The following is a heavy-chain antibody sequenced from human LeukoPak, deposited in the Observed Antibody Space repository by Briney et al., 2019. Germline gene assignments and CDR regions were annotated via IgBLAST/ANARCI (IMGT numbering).Heavy chain of an antibody. Sequence: PSETLSLTCAVYGGSFSGYYWSWIRQPPGKGLEWIGVINHSGSTNYNPSLKSRVTISVDTSKNQFSLKLSSVTAADTAVYYCARGTGQWLVLSLPSYYFDYWGQGTLVTVSS. J-gene: IGHJ4*02. CDR1: GGSFSGYY. CDR2: INHSGST. D-gene: IGHD6-19*01. CDR3: ARGTGQWLVLSLPSYYFDY. V-gene: IGHV4-34*01.